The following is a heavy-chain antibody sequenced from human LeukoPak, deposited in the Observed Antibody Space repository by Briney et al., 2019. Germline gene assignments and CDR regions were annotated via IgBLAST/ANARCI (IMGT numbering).Heavy chain of an antibody. CDR3: ATTSATYYDFWSENYYFDY. J-gene: IGHJ4*01. D-gene: IGHD3-3*01. CDR1: GGSISSYY. Sequence: SETLSLTCTVSGGSISSYYWSWIRQPPGKGLEWIGYIYYSGSTNYNPSLKSRVTISVDTSKNQFSLKLSSVTAADTAVYYCATTSATYYDFWSENYYFDYWGQEPWSPSPQ. V-gene: IGHV4-59*01. CDR2: IYYSGST.